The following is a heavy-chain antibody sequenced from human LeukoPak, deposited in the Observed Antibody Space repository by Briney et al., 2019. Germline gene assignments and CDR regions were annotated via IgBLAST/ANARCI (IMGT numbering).Heavy chain of an antibody. J-gene: IGHJ4*02. V-gene: IGHV6-1*01. Sequence: SQTLSLTCDISGDSVSSNRAAWNWFRQSPSRGLEWLGRTYYWSKWYIDYAVSVKGRITIIPDTSKNQFSLQLNSVTPEGTGVYFCARRRCGGYEGYFDYWGQGILVSVSS. CDR1: GDSVSSNRAA. CDR2: TYYWSKWYI. D-gene: IGHD5-12*01. CDR3: ARRRCGGYEGYFDY.